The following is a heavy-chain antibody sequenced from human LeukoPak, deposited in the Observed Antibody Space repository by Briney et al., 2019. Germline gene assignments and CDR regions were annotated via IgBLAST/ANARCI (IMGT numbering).Heavy chain of an antibody. D-gene: IGHD5-12*01. CDR3: AAGLKDSGYEPLSDF. Sequence: ASVKVSCKVSGYTLTELSMHWVRQAPGKGLEWMGGFDPEDDETIYAQRFQGRVTMTEDTSSDTAYMDLNSLRSEGTAMYYCAAGLKDSGYEPLSDFWGQGTLVTVSS. CDR1: GYTLTELS. J-gene: IGHJ4*02. V-gene: IGHV1-24*01. CDR2: FDPEDDET.